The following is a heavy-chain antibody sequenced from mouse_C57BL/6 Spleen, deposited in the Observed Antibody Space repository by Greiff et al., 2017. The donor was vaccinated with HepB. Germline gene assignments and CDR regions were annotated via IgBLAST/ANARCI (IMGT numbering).Heavy chain of an antibody. CDR1: GFTFSSYA. CDR3: ARDREYFGV. V-gene: IGHV5-4*01. J-gene: IGHJ1*03. Sequence: EVKLMESGGGLVKPGGSLKLSCAASGFTFSSYAMSWVRQTPEKRLEWVATISDGGSYTYYPDNVKGRFTISRDNAKNNLYLQMSHLKSEDTAMYYCARDREYFGVWGTGTTVTVSS. CDR2: ISDGGSYT.